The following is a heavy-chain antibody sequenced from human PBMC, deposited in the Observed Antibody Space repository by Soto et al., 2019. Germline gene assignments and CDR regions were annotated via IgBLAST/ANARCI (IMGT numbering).Heavy chain of an antibody. CDR2: ISGGGDST. J-gene: IGHJ5*02. Sequence: EEQLLESGGGLVQPGGSLRLSCAASGFSFSSYGMSWVRQAPGKGLEWVSGISGGGDSTYYADSVKGRFTISRDKSKNSLYLQMNSLRAEDKAVYYCARGQDDYGDSDVWFDPWGQGTLVSVSS. D-gene: IGHD4-17*01. CDR3: ARGQDDYGDSDVWFDP. V-gene: IGHV3-23*01. CDR1: GFSFSSYG.